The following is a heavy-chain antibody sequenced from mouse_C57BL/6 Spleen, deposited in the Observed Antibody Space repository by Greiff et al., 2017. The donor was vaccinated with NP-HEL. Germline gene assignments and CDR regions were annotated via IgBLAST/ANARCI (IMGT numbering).Heavy chain of an antibody. J-gene: IGHJ3*01. Sequence: EVHLVESGGGLVKPGGSLKLSCAASGFTFSDYGMHWVRQAPEKGLEWVAYISSGSSTIYYADTVKGRFTISRGNAKNTLFLQMTSLRSEDTAMYYCARSRNWDGFAYWGQGTLVTVSA. D-gene: IGHD4-1*01. CDR1: GFTFSDYG. CDR2: ISSGSSTI. V-gene: IGHV5-17*01. CDR3: ARSRNWDGFAY.